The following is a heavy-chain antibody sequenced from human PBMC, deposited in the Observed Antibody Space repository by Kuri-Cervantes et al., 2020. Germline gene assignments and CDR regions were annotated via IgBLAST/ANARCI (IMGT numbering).Heavy chain of an antibody. V-gene: IGHV4-30-2*01. CDR2: IYHSGST. CDR1: GGSISSGGYS. D-gene: IGHD6-13*01. Sequence: LRLSCAASGGSISSGGYSWSWIRQPPGKGLEWIGYIYHSGSTYYNPSLKSRVTISVDRSKNQFSLKLSSVTAADTAVYYCARVSVAAALDYWGQGTLVTVSS. CDR3: ARVSVAAALDY. J-gene: IGHJ4*02.